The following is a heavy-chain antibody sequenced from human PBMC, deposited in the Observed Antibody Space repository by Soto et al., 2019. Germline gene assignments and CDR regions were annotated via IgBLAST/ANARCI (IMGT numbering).Heavy chain of an antibody. CDR3: ASGASSWYPYFFDA. CDR1: EGTFNSYA. J-gene: IGHJ4*02. CDR2: IIPYYHTL. D-gene: IGHD6-13*01. Sequence: QAQVVQSGAEVRKPGSSVKLSCKASEGTFNSYAIAWVRQAPGQGLEWMGGIIPYYHTLTYAQKFQDRVTITADDSTNTVYMELSSLRSDDTAVYFCASGASSWYPYFFDAWAPGTRVSVSS. V-gene: IGHV1-69*01.